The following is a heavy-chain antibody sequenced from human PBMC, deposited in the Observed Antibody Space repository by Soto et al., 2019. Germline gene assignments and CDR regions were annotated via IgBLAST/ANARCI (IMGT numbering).Heavy chain of an antibody. Sequence: GGSLRLSCAASGFTVSGDYVSWVRQAPGKGLECVSVIHFGGNTYYADSVKGRFTVSRDNSKNTLYLQMNSLRVEETAIYSCKKVSPQWLVQDYWGQGTMVTVSS. CDR1: GFTVSGDY. V-gene: IGHV3-53*01. CDR2: IHFGGNT. D-gene: IGHD6-19*01. CDR3: KKVSPQWLVQDY. J-gene: IGHJ4*02.